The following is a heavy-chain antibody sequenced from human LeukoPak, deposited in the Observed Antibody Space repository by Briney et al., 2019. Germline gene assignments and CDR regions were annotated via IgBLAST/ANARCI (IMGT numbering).Heavy chain of an antibody. CDR1: GFTFSSYA. D-gene: IGHD4-11*01. Sequence: PGGSLRLSCAASGFTFSSYAMTWVRQAPGEGLQWVSDISGSGSSAYYADSVRGRFTISRANSKNTLYLQMKSLRVDDTAVYYCAKSVEHSNYRKFHDWGQGTLVTVSS. CDR3: AKSVEHSNYRKFHD. V-gene: IGHV3-23*01. J-gene: IGHJ4*02. CDR2: ISGSGSSA.